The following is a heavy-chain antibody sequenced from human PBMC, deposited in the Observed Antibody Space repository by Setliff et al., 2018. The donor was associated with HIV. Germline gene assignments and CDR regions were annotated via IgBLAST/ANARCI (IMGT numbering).Heavy chain of an antibody. D-gene: IGHD3-16*01. Sequence: LSLTCTVSGFSISSDYYGGWIRQPPGKGLEWIGSIYRSGSTYYNPSLKSRFNMSLDTSKNQFSLKLTSVTAADTAMYYCTRVGTYGVGGWFDPWGQGSLVTVSS. CDR2: IYRSGST. V-gene: IGHV4-38-2*02. CDR3: TRVGTYGVGGWFDP. J-gene: IGHJ5*02. CDR1: GFSISSDYY.